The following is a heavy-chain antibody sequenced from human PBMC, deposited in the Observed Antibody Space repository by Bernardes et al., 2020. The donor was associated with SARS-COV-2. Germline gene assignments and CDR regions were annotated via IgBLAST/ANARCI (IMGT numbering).Heavy chain of an antibody. J-gene: IGHJ4*02. Sequence: SDTLPLTCAVYGGFFSDSYWTWIRQSPGQGLEWIAEINHSENTNYNPSLRSRVTISVDTSKNQFSLELRSVTAADTAVYYCARAAYDAGGYYGLDYWGQGTLVTVSS. V-gene: IGHV4-34*01. CDR3: ARAAYDAGGYYGLDY. CDR1: GGFFSDSY. CDR2: INHSENT. D-gene: IGHD3-22*01.